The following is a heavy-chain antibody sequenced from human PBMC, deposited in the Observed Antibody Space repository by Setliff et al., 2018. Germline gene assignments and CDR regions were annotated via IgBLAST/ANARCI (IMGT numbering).Heavy chain of an antibody. CDR2: ISGSGGST. D-gene: IGHD4-17*01. Sequence: PGGSLRLSCAASGFTFSSYAMSWVRQAPGKGLEWVSAISGSGGSTYYADSVKGRFTISRDNSKNTLYLQINSLIDEDTAVYYCAKEMTTYSGFDCWGQGTLVTVSS. CDR3: AKEMTTYSGFDC. J-gene: IGHJ4*02. V-gene: IGHV3-23*01. CDR1: GFTFSSYA.